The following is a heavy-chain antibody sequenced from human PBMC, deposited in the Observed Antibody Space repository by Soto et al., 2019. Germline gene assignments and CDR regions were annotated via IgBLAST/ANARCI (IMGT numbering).Heavy chain of an antibody. J-gene: IGHJ4*02. CDR1: GGTFSSYT. Sequence: QVQLVQSGAEVKKPGSSVKVSCKASGGTFSSYTISWVRQAPGQGLEWMGRIIPILGIANYAQKFQGRVTITADKSTSTAYMELSSLRSEDTAVYYCAGDARQRITMVRGVVDFDYWGQGTLVTVSS. CDR2: IIPILGIA. CDR3: AGDARQRITMVRGVVDFDY. D-gene: IGHD3-10*01. V-gene: IGHV1-69*08.